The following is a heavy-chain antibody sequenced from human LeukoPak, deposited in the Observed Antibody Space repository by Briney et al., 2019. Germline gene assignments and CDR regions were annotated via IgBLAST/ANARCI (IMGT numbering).Heavy chain of an antibody. Sequence: ASVKVSCKASGYTFTGYYMHWVRQAPGQGLEWMGRINPNSGGTNYAQKFQGRVTMTRDTSISTAYMELSRLRSDATAVYYCARDNTGQWLVLDGWFDPWGQGTLVTVSS. CDR3: ARDNTGQWLVLDGWFDP. V-gene: IGHV1-2*06. D-gene: IGHD6-19*01. CDR1: GYTFTGYY. J-gene: IGHJ5*02. CDR2: INPNSGGT.